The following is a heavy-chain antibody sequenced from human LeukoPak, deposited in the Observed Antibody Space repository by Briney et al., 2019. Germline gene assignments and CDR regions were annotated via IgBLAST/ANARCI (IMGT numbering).Heavy chain of an antibody. CDR2: IREDESEK. J-gene: IGHJ4*02. V-gene: IGHV3-7*01. CDR1: GFTLSIYG. Sequence: SGGSLRLSCAGSGFTLSIYGREWVRQARGKGLEWLANIREDESEKTYVDSVNGRFTISRDNARNSLYLQINSLRPEDTAVYYCAREQWSRLDWGQGTLVTVSS. CDR3: AREQWSRLD. D-gene: IGHD2-8*01.